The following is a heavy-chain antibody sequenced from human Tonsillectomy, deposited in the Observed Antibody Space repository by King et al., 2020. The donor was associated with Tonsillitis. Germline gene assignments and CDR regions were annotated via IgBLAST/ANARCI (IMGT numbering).Heavy chain of an antibody. D-gene: IGHD3-9*01. CDR1: GCTFSSYS. CDR2: ISSSSSTI. CDR3: ARDSPNYDILPGYSVDAFDI. V-gene: IGHV3-48*01. Sequence: VQLVESGGGLVQPGGSLRLSCAASGCTFSSYSMNWVRQAPGKGLEWVSYISSSSSTIYYADSVKGRFTISRDNAKNSLYLQMNSLRAEDTAVYYCARDSPNYDILPGYSVDAFDIWGQGTMVTVSS. J-gene: IGHJ3*02.